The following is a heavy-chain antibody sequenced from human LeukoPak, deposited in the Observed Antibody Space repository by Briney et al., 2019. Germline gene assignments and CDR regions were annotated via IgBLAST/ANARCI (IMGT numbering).Heavy chain of an antibody. Sequence: GGSLRLSCAASGFTFSSYAMSWVRQAPGKGLEWVSAISGTVGSTYYADSVKGRFTISRDDSKNTLYLQMNSLRAEDTAVYYCAKDRGSIAVAGIDYWGQGTLVTVSS. V-gene: IGHV3-23*01. CDR1: GFTFSSYA. J-gene: IGHJ4*02. CDR3: AKDRGSIAVAGIDY. D-gene: IGHD6-19*01. CDR2: ISGTVGST.